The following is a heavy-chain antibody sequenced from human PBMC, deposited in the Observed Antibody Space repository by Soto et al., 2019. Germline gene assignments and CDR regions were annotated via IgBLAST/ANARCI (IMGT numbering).Heavy chain of an antibody. D-gene: IGHD2-21*02. J-gene: IGHJ4*02. CDR1: GGSISSDDYY. CDR3: ARESLAYCGGDCYSSPFDY. V-gene: IGHV4-31*03. CDR2: IHYSGST. Sequence: QVQLQESGPGLVKPSQTLSLTCTVSGGSISSDDYYWSWIRQHPGKGLEWIGYIHYSGSTFYNPSLKTRVSTSVDTSKGQFSLKLSSVTAAHTAVYYCARESLAYCGGDCYSSPFDYWGQGVLVTVSS.